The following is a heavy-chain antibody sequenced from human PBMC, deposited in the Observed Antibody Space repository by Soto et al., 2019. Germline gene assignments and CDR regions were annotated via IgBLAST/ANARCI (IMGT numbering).Heavy chain of an antibody. CDR1: GYNFAGYW. V-gene: IGHV5-51*01. CDR3: ARGGVSTRTFDY. D-gene: IGHD3-3*01. Sequence: PGESLKISCKGSGYNFAGYWIAWVRQMPGKGLELMGIIYPSDSDTRYRPSFQGQVTISADKSISSAYLQWSSLRASDTAMYYCARGGVSTRTFDYGGQGTPVTGS. CDR2: IYPSDSDT. J-gene: IGHJ4*02.